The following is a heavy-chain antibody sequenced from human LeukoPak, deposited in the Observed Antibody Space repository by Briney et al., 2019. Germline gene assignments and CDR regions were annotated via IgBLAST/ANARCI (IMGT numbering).Heavy chain of an antibody. V-gene: IGHV3-30*02. D-gene: IGHD2-2*01. CDR1: GFTFSSYG. Sequence: GGSLRLSCAASGFTFSSYGMHWVRQVPGKGLEWVAFIRSDGSNKYYADSVKGRFTISRDNSKNTLYLQMNSLRAEDTALYYCSKGRGPAAVAPDYWGQGTLVTVSS. CDR2: IRSDGSNK. CDR3: SKGRGPAAVAPDY. J-gene: IGHJ4*02.